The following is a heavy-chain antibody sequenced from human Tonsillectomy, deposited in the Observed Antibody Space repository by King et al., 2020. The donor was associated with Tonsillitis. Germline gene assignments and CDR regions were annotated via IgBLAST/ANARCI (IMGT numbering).Heavy chain of an antibody. CDR1: GFTVSSKY. J-gene: IGHJ6*02. CDR3: ARVERITMLRGTPPGVYSYYGMDV. CDR2: IYSDGST. Sequence: QLVQSGGGLVQPGGSLRLSCAASGFTVSSKYMSWVRQAPGKGLEWISIIYSDGSTYYADSVKGRFTISRHNSKNTLYIQMNSLRAEDTAVYYCARVERITMLRGTPPGVYSYYGMDVWGQGTTVTVSS. D-gene: IGHD3-10*01. V-gene: IGHV3-53*04.